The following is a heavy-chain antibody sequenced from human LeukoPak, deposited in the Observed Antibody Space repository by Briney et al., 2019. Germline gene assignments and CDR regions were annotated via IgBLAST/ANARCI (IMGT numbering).Heavy chain of an antibody. CDR1: GGTFSNYD. Sequence: SVKVSCKASGGTFSNYDISWVRQAPGQGLEWMGGIIPMFETANYAQRFQGRVTIVADESTTTAYMELSSLRSEDTAVYYCATDTDSYSGSYYAFDIWGQGTMVTVSS. CDR2: IIPMFETA. CDR3: ATDTDSYSGSYYAFDI. D-gene: IGHD1-26*01. J-gene: IGHJ3*02. V-gene: IGHV1-69*13.